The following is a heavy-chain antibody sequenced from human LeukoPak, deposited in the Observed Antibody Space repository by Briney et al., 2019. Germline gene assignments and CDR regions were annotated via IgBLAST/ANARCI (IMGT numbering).Heavy chain of an antibody. D-gene: IGHD6-13*01. CDR3: ARESYSSSWWLDY. V-gene: IGHV4-34*01. J-gene: IGHJ4*02. CDR1: GGSFSGYY. CDR2: INHSGST. Sequence: SETLSLTCAVYGGSFSGYYWSWIRQPPGKGLEWIGEINHSGSTNYNPSPKSRVTISLDTSKNQFSLRLSSVTAADTAVYYCARESYSSSWWLDYWGQGTLVTVSS.